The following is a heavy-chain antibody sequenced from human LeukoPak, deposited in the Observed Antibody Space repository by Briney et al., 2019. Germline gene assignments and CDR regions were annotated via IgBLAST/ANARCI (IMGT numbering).Heavy chain of an antibody. D-gene: IGHD2-2*01. CDR2: IYPGDSDT. CDR1: GYSFTTYW. Sequence: PGESLKISCRGSGYSFTTYWIGWVRQMPGKGLEWMGIIYPGDSDTRYSPSFQGQVTMSADKSINTAYLQWSSLKASDTAMYYCARRQGCSSTSCPPDYWGQGTLVTVSS. CDR3: ARRQGCSSTSCPPDY. J-gene: IGHJ4*02. V-gene: IGHV5-51*01.